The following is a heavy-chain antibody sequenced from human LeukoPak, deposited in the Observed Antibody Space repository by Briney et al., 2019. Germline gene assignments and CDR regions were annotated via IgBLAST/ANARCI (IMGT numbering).Heavy chain of an antibody. J-gene: IGHJ4*02. V-gene: IGHV4-34*01. CDR2: INHSGST. CDR3: ARHYYIRSFDY. CDR1: GGSFSGYY. Sequence: PSETLSLTCAVYGGSFSGYYWSWIRQPPGKGLEWIGEINHSGSTNYNPSLKSRVTISVDTSKNQFSLKLSSVTAADTAVYYCARHYYIRSFDYWGQGTLVTVSS. D-gene: IGHD3-10*02.